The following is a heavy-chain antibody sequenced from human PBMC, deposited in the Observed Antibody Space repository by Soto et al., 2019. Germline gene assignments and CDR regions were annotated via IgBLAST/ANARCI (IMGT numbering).Heavy chain of an antibody. CDR1: SGSISSYC. V-gene: IGHV4-59*08. CDR3: ARHGYWSGGSCYEWDVWFDP. CDR2: ILYSGSP. D-gene: IGHD2-15*01. Sequence: PSETLSLTCPVSSGSISSYCWGCIRHPPKEWLVWLGSILYSGSPNYNPSLKSRVTIPGDTSKNQFSLKLSCVTAADTAVYYCARHGYWSGGSCYEWDVWFDPWGQGTLVTVSS. J-gene: IGHJ5*02.